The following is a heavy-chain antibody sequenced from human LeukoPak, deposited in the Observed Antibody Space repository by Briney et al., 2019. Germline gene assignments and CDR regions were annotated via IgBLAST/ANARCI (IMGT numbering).Heavy chain of an antibody. CDR1: GFTFSTYN. Sequence: SGGSLRLSCAASGFTFSTYNMNWVRQAPGRGLEWVSSITSGGTYTYYADSVKGRFTTSRDNAKNSLSLQLSSLRAEDTAVYYCARGHYDILTASYKWTPDYWGQGILVTVSP. J-gene: IGHJ4*02. V-gene: IGHV3-21*06. D-gene: IGHD3-9*01. CDR3: ARGHYDILTASYKWTPDY. CDR2: ITSGGTYT.